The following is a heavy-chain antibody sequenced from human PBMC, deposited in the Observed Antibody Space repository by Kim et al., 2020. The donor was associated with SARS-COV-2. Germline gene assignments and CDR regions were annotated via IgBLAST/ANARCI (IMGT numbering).Heavy chain of an antibody. D-gene: IGHD2-15*01. CDR3: ARQYCSGGSCYLGVFDP. Sequence: GGSLRLSCAASGFTFSDYYMSWIRQAPGKGREWVSYISSSSSYTNYADSVKGRFTISRDNAKNSLYLQMNSLRAEDTAVYYCARQYCSGGSCYLGVFDPWGQGTLVTVSS. J-gene: IGHJ5*02. CDR1: GFTFSDYY. V-gene: IGHV3-11*03. CDR2: ISSSSSYT.